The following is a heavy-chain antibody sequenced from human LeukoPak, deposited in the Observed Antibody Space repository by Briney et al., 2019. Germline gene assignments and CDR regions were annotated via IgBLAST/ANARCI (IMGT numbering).Heavy chain of an antibody. J-gene: IGHJ4*02. CDR3: ARHTVTTFDY. V-gene: IGHV4-39*01. D-gene: IGHD4-17*01. Sequence: PSETLSLTCTVSGGSISSSSYCWGWIRQPPGTGLEWIGSIYYSGSTYYNPSLKSRVTISVDTSKNQFSLKLSSVTAADTAVYYCARHTVTTFDYWGQGTLVTVSS. CDR2: IYYSGST. CDR1: GGSISSSSYC.